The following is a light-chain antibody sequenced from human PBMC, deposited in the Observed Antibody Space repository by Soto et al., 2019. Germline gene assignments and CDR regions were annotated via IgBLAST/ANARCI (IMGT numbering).Light chain of an antibody. V-gene: IGLV2-8*01. Sequence: QSALTQPPSASGSPGQSVTISCTGTSSDVGGNNYVSWYQQHPGKAPKLMIYEVSKRPSGVPDRFSGSKSGNTASLSVSGLQTEDEADYYCSSYAGTDNPDVFGTGTKVTVL. CDR1: SSDVGGNNY. CDR3: SSYAGTDNPDV. CDR2: EVS. J-gene: IGLJ1*01.